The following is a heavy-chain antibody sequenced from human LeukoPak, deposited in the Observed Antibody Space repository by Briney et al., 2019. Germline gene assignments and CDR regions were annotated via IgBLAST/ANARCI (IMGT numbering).Heavy chain of an antibody. CDR1: GGSVSSGSYY. D-gene: IGHD5-12*01. CDR3: ARVVANWFDP. CDR2: TYYSGSA. Sequence: SETLSLTCTVSGGSVSSGSYYWSWIRQPPGKGLEWIGHTYYSGSANHNPSLKRRLTISVDTSKNQFSLRLSSVTAADTAVYYCARVVANWFDPWGQGTLVTVSS. V-gene: IGHV4-61*01. J-gene: IGHJ5*02.